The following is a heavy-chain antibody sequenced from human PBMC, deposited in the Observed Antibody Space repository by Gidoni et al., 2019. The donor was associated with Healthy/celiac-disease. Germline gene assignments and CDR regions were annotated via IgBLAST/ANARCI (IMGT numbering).Heavy chain of an antibody. D-gene: IGHD2-2*01. V-gene: IGHV3-30*18. J-gene: IGHJ6*02. CDR2: ISYDGSNK. Sequence: QVQLVESGGDVVQPGRSLRLSCAASGFTFSRYGMHWVRQAPGKGLEWVAVISYDGSNKYYADSVKGRFTISRDNSKNTLYLQMNSLRAEDTAVYYCAKVLVDIVVVPAANGYYYYGMDVWGQGTTVTVSS. CDR1: GFTFSRYG. CDR3: AKVLVDIVVVPAANGYYYYGMDV.